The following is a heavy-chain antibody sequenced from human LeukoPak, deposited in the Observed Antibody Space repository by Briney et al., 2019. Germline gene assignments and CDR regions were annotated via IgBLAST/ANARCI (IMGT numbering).Heavy chain of an antibody. V-gene: IGHV3-30-3*01. Sequence: GRSLRLSCAASGFTFSSYAMHWVRQAPGKGLEWVAVISYDGSNKYYADSVKGRFTISRDNAKNSLYLQMNSLRAEDTAVYYCASSYYDFWSGHPRGYFDYWGQGTLVTVSS. J-gene: IGHJ4*02. D-gene: IGHD3-3*01. CDR1: GFTFSSYA. CDR3: ASSYYDFWSGHPRGYFDY. CDR2: ISYDGSNK.